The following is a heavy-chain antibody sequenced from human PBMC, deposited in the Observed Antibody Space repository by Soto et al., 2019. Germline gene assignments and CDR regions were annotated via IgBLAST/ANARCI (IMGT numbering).Heavy chain of an antibody. D-gene: IGHD6-19*01. V-gene: IGHV3-30*18. CDR1: GFTFSSYG. Sequence: GGSLRLSCVASGFTFSSYGMHWVRQAPGKGLEWVAVISYDGSNKYYADSVKGRFTISRDNSKNTLYLQMNSLRAEDTAVYYCAKEQWLEPSNYGMDVWGQGTTVTVSS. CDR2: ISYDGSNK. CDR3: AKEQWLEPSNYGMDV. J-gene: IGHJ6*02.